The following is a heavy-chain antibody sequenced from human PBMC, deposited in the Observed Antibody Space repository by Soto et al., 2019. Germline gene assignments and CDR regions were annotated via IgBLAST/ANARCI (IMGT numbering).Heavy chain of an antibody. V-gene: IGHV3-15*07. Sequence: PGGSLRLSCAASGFHFSNAWMHWVRQAPGKGLEWVGRIKSKTDGGTTDYAAPVKGRFTISRDDSKNTLYLQMNSLKTEDTAVYYCTTQKVEYTARGNYYYYGMDVWGQGTTVTVSS. CDR3: TTQKVEYTARGNYYYYGMDV. J-gene: IGHJ6*02. D-gene: IGHD5-18*01. CDR2: IKSKTDGGTT. CDR1: GFHFSNAW.